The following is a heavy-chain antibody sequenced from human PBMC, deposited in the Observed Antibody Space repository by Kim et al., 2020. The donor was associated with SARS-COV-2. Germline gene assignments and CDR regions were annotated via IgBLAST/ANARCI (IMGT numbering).Heavy chain of an antibody. D-gene: IGHD3-10*01. J-gene: IGHJ6*02. V-gene: IGHV1-18*01. Sequence: ASVKVSCKTSGYTFTSYGISWVRQAPGQGLEWMGWISAYNGNTNYAQKLQGRVSMTTHTSTSTVYMELRSLRSDDTAVYYCARDKPEIWAYYYGMDVWCQGTTVTISS. CDR1: GYTFTSYG. CDR3: ARDKPEIWAYYYGMDV. CDR2: ISAYNGNT.